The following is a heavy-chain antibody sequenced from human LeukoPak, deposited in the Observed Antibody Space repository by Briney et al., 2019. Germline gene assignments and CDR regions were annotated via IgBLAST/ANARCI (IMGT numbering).Heavy chain of an antibody. D-gene: IGHD3-10*01. J-gene: IGHJ4*02. V-gene: IGHV4-30-2*01. CDR3: ARVLAYYYGSGSIGRFDY. CDR1: GGSISSGGYY. Sequence: PSQTLSLTCTVSGGSISSGGYYWSWIRQPPGKGLEWIGEINHSGSTNYNPSLKSRVTISVDTSKNQFSLKLSSVTAADTAVYYCARVLAYYYGSGSIGRFDYWGQGTLVTVSS. CDR2: INHSGST.